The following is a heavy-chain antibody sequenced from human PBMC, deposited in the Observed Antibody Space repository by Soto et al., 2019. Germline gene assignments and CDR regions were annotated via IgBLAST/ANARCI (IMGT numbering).Heavy chain of an antibody. CDR2: IIPIFGTA. Sequence: QVQLVQSGAEVKKPGSSVKVSCKASGGTFSSYAISWVRQAPGQGLDWMGGIIPIFGTANYAQKFQGRVTITAEKSTSTAYMELSSLRSEDTAVYYCARSPPGFLEWSDNLFDPWGQGTLVTVSS. J-gene: IGHJ5*02. CDR3: ARSPPGFLEWSDNLFDP. V-gene: IGHV1-69*06. D-gene: IGHD3-3*01. CDR1: GGTFSSYA.